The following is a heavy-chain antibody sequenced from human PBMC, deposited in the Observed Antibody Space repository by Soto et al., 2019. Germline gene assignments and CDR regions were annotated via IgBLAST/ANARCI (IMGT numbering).Heavy chain of an antibody. D-gene: IGHD1-26*01. CDR2: IYYSGST. V-gene: IGHV4-39*01. Sequence: LSLTCTVSGGSISSSSYYRGWIRQPPGKGLEWIGSIYYSGSTYYNPSLKSRVTISVDTSKNQFSLKLSSVTAADTAVYYCARLKGRGSQCYFDYWGQGTLVTVSS. CDR3: ARLKGRGSQCYFDY. CDR1: GGSISSSSYY. J-gene: IGHJ4*02.